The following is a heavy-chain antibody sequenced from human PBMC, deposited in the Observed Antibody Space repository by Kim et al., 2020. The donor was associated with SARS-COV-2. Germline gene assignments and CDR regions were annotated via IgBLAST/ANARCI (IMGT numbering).Heavy chain of an antibody. CDR1: GFTFSNYA. Sequence: GGSLRLSCVASGFTFSNYAMSRVRQAPGKGLEWVSGINSGGSNTYYADSVKGRFTISRDNSGNTLYLQMNSLTAEDTAVYYCAKAIRGYWYFDLWGRGTLVPVSS. CDR2: INSGGSNT. D-gene: IGHD3-3*02. CDR3: AKAIRGYWYFDL. J-gene: IGHJ2*01. V-gene: IGHV3-23*01.